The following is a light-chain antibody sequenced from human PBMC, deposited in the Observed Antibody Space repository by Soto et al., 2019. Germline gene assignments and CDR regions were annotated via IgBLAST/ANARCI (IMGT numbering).Light chain of an antibody. CDR1: NSDVGGYNY. V-gene: IGLV2-14*01. CDR2: EVT. CDR3: SSYTSTTTVV. J-gene: IGLJ3*02. Sequence: QSALTQPASVSGSPGQSITISCTGTNSDVGGYNYVSWYQQHPGKAPKLMIYEVTSRPSGVSNRFSGSKSGNTASLTISGLQAEDEADYYCSSYTSTTTVVFGGGTQVTVL.